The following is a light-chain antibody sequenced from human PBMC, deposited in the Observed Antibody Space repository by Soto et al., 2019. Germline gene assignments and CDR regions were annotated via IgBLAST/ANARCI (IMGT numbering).Light chain of an antibody. CDR3: QQYGISPLT. Sequence: EIVLTQSPATLSLSPGESATLSCRASQSVRSSYLAWYQQTPGQTPRLLIYAASSRATGVPARFSGSGSGTDFSLTISRLEPEDFAVYYCQQYGISPLTFGQGTKVDIK. CDR2: AAS. CDR1: QSVRSSY. J-gene: IGKJ1*01. V-gene: IGKV3-20*01.